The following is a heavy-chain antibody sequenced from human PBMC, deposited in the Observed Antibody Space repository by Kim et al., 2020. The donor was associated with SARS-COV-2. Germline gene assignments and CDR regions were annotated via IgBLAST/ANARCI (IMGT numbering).Heavy chain of an antibody. CDR2: IYPGDSDT. CDR3: ARHLRIAMLRGGMATKFDR. J-gene: IGHJ5*02. V-gene: IGHV5-51*01. CDR1: GYTFTDYW. Sequence: GESLKISCKASGYTFTDYWIAWVRQKPGKGLEWMGIIYPGDSDTTYSPSFQGQVTISADKSITTAYLQWSGLKPSDSAVYYCARHLRIAMLRGGMATKFDRGGQGTLVTVS. D-gene: IGHD3-10*01.